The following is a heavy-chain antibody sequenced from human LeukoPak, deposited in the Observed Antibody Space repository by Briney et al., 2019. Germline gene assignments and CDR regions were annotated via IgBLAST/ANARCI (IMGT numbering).Heavy chain of an antibody. CDR3: ARDWGIAVAGPLDY. J-gene: IGHJ4*02. V-gene: IGHV1-2*02. D-gene: IGHD6-19*01. CDR2: INPNSGGT. Sequence: ASVKVSCKASGYTFTGYYMHWVRQAPGQGLEWMGWINPNSGGTNYAQKFQGRVTMTRDTSISTAYMELSRLGSDDTAVYYCARDWGIAVAGPLDYWGQGTLVTVSS. CDR1: GYTFTGYY.